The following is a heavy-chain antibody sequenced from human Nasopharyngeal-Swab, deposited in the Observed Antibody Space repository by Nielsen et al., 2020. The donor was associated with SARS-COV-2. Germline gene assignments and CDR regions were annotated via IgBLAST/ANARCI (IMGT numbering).Heavy chain of an antibody. CDR2: ISSSGSTI. D-gene: IGHD3-16*02. CDR3: AREGRYYDYVWGSYRPGGFDY. CDR1: GFTFSDYY. V-gene: IGHV3-11*01. Sequence: GGSLRLSCAASGFTFSDYYMSWIRQAPGKGLEWVSYISSSGSTIYYADSVKGRFTISRDNAKNSLYLQMNSLRAEDTAVYYCAREGRYYDYVWGSYRPGGFDYWGQGTLVTVSS. J-gene: IGHJ4*02.